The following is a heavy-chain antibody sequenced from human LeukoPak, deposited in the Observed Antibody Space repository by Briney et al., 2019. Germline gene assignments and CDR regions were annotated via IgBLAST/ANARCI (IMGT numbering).Heavy chain of an antibody. D-gene: IGHD2-21*01. V-gene: IGHV3-30*04. CDR2: TSYDGGNK. J-gene: IGHJ4*02. Sequence: GGSLRLSCAASGFTFTSYTMHWVRQPPGQGLEWVAATSYDGGNKYYADYVKGRFTISRDNSNNTLFLQMKSLRPEDTAVYFCARKSLWFKYYDYWGQGIWVTVS. CDR1: GFTFTSYT. CDR3: ARKSLWFKYYDY.